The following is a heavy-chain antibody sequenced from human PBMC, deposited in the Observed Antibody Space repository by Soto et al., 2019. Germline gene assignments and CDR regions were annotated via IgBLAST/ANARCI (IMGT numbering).Heavy chain of an antibody. CDR1: GGTFSSYA. J-gene: IGHJ6*02. D-gene: IGHD3-3*01. CDR3: ARAASGTHRGYYYYGMDV. CDR2: IIPIFGTA. Sequence: SVKVSCKASGGTFSSYAISWVRQAPGQGLEWMGGIIPIFGTANYAQKFQGRVTITADESTSTAYMELSSLRSEDTAVYYCARAASGTHRGYYYYGMDVWGQGTTVTVSS. V-gene: IGHV1-69*13.